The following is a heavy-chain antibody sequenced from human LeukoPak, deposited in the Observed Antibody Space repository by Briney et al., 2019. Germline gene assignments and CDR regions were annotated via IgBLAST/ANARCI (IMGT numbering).Heavy chain of an antibody. CDR3: ARESIAVAGAPFDY. D-gene: IGHD6-19*01. Sequence: PGGSLRLSCAPSGFTFSSYEMNWVRQAPGKGLEWVSYISSGSTIYDADSVKGRFTISRDNAKNSLYLQMNSLRAEDTAVYYCARESIAVAGAPFDYWGQGTLVTVSS. CDR2: ISSGSTI. CDR1: GFTFSSYE. J-gene: IGHJ4*02. V-gene: IGHV3-48*03.